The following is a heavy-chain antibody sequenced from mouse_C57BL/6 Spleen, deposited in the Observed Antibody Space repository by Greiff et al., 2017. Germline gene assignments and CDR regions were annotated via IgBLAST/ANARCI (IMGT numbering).Heavy chain of an antibody. J-gene: IGHJ4*01. V-gene: IGHV1-26*01. D-gene: IGHD2-13*01. Sequence: VQLQQSGPELVKPGASVKISCKASGYTFTDYYMNWVKQSQGKSLEWIGDINPNNGGTSYNQKLKGKATLTVDKSSSTAHMELRSLTSEDSAVYYCARRGAMVTYAMDYWGQGTSVTVSS. CDR2: INPNNGGT. CDR1: GYTFTDYY. CDR3: ARRGAMVTYAMDY.